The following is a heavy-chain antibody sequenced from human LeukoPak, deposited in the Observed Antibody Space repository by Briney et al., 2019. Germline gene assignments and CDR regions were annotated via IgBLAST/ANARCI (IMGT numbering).Heavy chain of an antibody. CDR3: VRYTRRYPFDY. J-gene: IGHJ4*02. V-gene: IGHV3-7*04. CDR1: GFTFSNYW. Sequence: GGSLRPSCAASGFTFSNYWMSWVRQAPGKGLEWVANIKEDGSEKYYVDSVRGRFTISRDNAKNSLSLQMNSLRAEDTAVYYCVRYTRRYPFDYWGQGTLVTVSS. D-gene: IGHD2-2*02. CDR2: IKEDGSEK.